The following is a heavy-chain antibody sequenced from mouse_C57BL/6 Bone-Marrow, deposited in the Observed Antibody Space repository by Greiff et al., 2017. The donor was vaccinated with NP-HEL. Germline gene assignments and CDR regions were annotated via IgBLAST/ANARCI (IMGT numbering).Heavy chain of an antibody. V-gene: IGHV14-4*01. Sequence: VHVKQSGAELVRPGASVKLSCTASGFNIKDDYMHWVKQRPEQGLEWIGWIDPENGDTEYASKFQGKATITADTSSNTAYLQLSSLTSEDTAVYYCTTVYYGYDSWFAYWGQGTLVTVSA. CDR1: GFNIKDDY. CDR3: TTVYYGYDSWFAY. J-gene: IGHJ3*01. CDR2: IDPENGDT. D-gene: IGHD2-2*01.